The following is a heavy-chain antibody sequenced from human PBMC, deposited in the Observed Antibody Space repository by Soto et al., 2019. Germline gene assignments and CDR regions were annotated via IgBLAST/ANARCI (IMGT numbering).Heavy chain of an antibody. CDR3: ARGVTIIGPAF. V-gene: IGHV4-59*01. CDR2: IYYSGSS. J-gene: IGHJ4*02. CDR1: GGSISSYY. D-gene: IGHD3-22*01. Sequence: QVQLQESGPGLVKPSETLSLTCTGSGGSISSYYWSWIRQPPGKGLEWIGYIYYSGSSNYNPSLKSRVPISVDTYKHQSSLKLSSVTAADTAVYYCARGVTIIGPAFWGQGTLVTVSS.